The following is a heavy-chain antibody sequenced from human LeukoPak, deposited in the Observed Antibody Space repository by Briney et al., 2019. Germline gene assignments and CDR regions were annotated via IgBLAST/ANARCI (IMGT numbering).Heavy chain of an antibody. V-gene: IGHV4-34*01. D-gene: IGHD3-10*01. Sequence: SETLSLTCAVYGGSFSGYYWSWIRQPPGKGLEWIGEINHSGSTNYNPSLKSRVTISVDTSKNQFSLRLSSLTAADTAVYYCARDVGSGGGTFPTYHFDFWGQGTLVTVSS. CDR1: GGSFSGYY. J-gene: IGHJ4*02. CDR2: INHSGST. CDR3: ARDVGSGGGTFPTYHFDF.